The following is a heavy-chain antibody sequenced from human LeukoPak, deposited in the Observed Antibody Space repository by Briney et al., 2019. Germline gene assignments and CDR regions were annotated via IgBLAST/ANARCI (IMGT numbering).Heavy chain of an antibody. V-gene: IGHV1-58*01. Sequence: SVRVSCEASGFTFSSSAVQGVPQARGQRDECIGWIFVGSGNTNYAQKFQERVTITRDMSTSTAYMELSSLRSEDTAVYYCAADLATTLLWFGELGNWFDPWGQGTLVTVSS. CDR1: GFTFSSSA. CDR2: IFVGSGNT. CDR3: AADLATTLLWFGELGNWFDP. J-gene: IGHJ5*02. D-gene: IGHD3-10*01.